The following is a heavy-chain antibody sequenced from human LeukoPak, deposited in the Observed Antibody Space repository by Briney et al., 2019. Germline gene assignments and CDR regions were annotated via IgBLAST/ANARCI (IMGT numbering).Heavy chain of an antibody. J-gene: IGHJ4*02. CDR1: GGSLSSYY. Sequence: SETLSLTCTVSGGSLSSYYWSWIRQPPGKGLEWIGYIYYSGSTNYNPSLKSRVTISVDTSKNQFSLKLSSVTAADTAVYYCARDVSGAMTWGQGTLVTVSS. CDR3: ARDVSGAMT. CDR2: IYYSGST. D-gene: IGHD4/OR15-4a*01. V-gene: IGHV4-59*12.